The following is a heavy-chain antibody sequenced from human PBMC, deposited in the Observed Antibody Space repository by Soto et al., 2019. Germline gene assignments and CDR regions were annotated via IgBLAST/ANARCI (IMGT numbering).Heavy chain of an antibody. CDR3: ALEFLVASVGQGAFDI. Sequence: QVQLVQSGAEVKKPGASVKVSCKASGYTFTSYGISWVRQAPGQGLECMGWISAYNGNTNYAQKCQGRGRLSTDTATITAYKELRGLSAADTGVYYCALEFLVASVGQGAFDIWGQGRMVTVST. CDR2: ISAYNGNT. D-gene: IGHD5-12*01. J-gene: IGHJ3*02. V-gene: IGHV1-18*04. CDR1: GYTFTSYG.